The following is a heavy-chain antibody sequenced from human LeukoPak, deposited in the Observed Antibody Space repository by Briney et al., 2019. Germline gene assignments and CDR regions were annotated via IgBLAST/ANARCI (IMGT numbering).Heavy chain of an antibody. CDR2: ISGSGGTT. Sequence: GGSLGLSCAVSGFTFHIYSMNWVPQAPGKGLEWVPTISGSGGTTYYADSVKGRFTISRDNSKNTLYLQMNTLSAEDTAVYYCAKPARTDAFDIWGQGTMVTVSS. CDR3: AKPARTDAFDI. CDR1: GFTFHIYS. V-gene: IGHV3-23*01. J-gene: IGHJ3*02.